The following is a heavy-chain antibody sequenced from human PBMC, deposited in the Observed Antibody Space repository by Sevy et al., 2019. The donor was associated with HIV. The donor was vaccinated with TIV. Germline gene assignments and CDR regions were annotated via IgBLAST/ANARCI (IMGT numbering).Heavy chain of an antibody. CDR3: ARDLPPSATIVPHFDY. J-gene: IGHJ4*02. V-gene: IGHV3-48*03. Sequence: GGSLRLSCAASGFAFSSYDMHWVRQAPGKGLEWVLYITSSGTTINYADSVKGRFTISRDNAKNSLYLQMNSLRVEDTAVYYCARDLPPSATIVPHFDYWGQRTLVTVSS. CDR1: GFAFSSYD. CDR2: ITSSGTTI. D-gene: IGHD1-26*01.